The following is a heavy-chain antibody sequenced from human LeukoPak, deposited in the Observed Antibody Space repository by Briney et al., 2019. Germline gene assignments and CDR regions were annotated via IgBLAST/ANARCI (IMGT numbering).Heavy chain of an antibody. D-gene: IGHD2-21*02. CDR3: AKRADYYFDY. CDR2: IYPGDSDT. J-gene: IGHJ4*02. Sequence: GESLKLSCKASGYTFTDYWIGWVRQMPGKGLEWMAIIYPGDSDTRYSPSFQGQVTISADTPISTAYLQWNSLKASDTAIYYCAKRADYYFDYWGQGTLVTVSS. CDR1: GYTFTDYW. V-gene: IGHV5-51*04.